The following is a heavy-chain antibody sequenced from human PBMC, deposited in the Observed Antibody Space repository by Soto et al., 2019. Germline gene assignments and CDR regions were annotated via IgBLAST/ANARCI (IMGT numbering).Heavy chain of an antibody. D-gene: IGHD1-26*01. CDR3: ARWSAIVGGAEAVDV. Sequence: QVQLVQSGAEVKKPGASVRVSCKTSGYTFINYGITWVRQAPGQGLEWMGWLSAYNGDTSSSEKLQDRFTMTTDTPTNTVDMDLRSRTSDDTAVYYCARWSAIVGGAEAVDVWGQGTMVIVSS. V-gene: IGHV1-18*01. CDR1: GYTFINYG. CDR2: LSAYNGDT. J-gene: IGHJ3*01.